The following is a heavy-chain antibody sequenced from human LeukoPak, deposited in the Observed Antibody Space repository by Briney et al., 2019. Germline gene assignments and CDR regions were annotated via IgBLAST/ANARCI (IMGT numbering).Heavy chain of an antibody. CDR1: GYAISSDYN. V-gene: IGHV4-38-2*01. D-gene: IGHD3-3*01. J-gene: IGHJ4*02. CDR2: IYHSGST. CDR3: ANYYDLWSGPRD. Sequence: SETLSLTCAVSGYAISSDYNWGWLRQPPGKGLALIGSIYHSGSTYYNPSLKSRVTISVDTSKDQFSLKVSSVTAADTAVYYCANYYDLWSGPRDWGQGTLVTVSS.